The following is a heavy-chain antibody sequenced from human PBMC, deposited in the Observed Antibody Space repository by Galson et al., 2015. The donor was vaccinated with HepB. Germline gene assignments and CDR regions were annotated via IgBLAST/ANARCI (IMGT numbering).Heavy chain of an antibody. CDR3: ARGSTEDITLLVGTTSGGWFDP. CDR2: ISATSSYV. J-gene: IGHJ5*02. CDR1: GFTFSRHG. Sequence: SLRLSCAASGFTFSRHGMNWIRQAPGKGLEWVSSISATSSYVHYADSTRDRFTITRDNAKNSLFLRMTSLRVEDTAVYYCARGSTEDITLLVGTTSGGWFDPWGQGTLVTVSP. V-gene: IGHV3-21*01. D-gene: IGHD3-3*01.